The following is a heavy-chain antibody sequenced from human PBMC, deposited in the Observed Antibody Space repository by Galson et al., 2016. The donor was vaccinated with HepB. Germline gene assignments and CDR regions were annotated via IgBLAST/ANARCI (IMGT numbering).Heavy chain of an antibody. J-gene: IGHJ4*02. V-gene: IGHV3-23*01. CDR3: AKAQVFLWFGDTYYFES. CDR1: GFNFIKYA. D-gene: IGHD3-10*01. Sequence: SLRLSCAASGFNFIKYAMAWVRQVPGKGLECVSVINTAGGSTSYADSVKGRFAISRDNSRDTLYLEMNSLTADDTAIYYCAKAQVFLWFGDTYYFESWGQGTLVTVSS. CDR2: INTAGGST.